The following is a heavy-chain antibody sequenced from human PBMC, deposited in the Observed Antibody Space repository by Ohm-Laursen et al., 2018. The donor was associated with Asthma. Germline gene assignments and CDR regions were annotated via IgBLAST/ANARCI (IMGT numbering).Heavy chain of an antibody. Sequence: SDTLSLTCTVSGGSISSGDYYWSWIRQPPGKGLEWIGYIYYSGSTYYNPSLKSRVTISVDTSKNQFSLKLSSVTAADTAVYYCARGPMHDYYFDTWGQGTLVTVSS. CDR3: ARGPMHDYYFDT. D-gene: IGHD1-1*01. CDR1: GGSISSGDYY. V-gene: IGHV4-30-4*02. J-gene: IGHJ4*02. CDR2: IYYSGST.